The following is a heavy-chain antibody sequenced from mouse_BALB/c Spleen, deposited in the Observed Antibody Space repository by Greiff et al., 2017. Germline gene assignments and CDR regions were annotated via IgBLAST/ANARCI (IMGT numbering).Heavy chain of an antibody. Sequence: QVQLHQSGAELAKPGASVKMSCKASGYTFTSYWMHWVKQRPGQGLEWIGYINPSTGYTEYNQKFKDKATLTADKSSSTAYMQLSSLTSEDSAVYYCARSDYWGMDYWGQGTSVTVSS. CDR3: ARSDYWGMDY. V-gene: IGHV1-7*01. D-gene: IGHD2-13*01. CDR1: GYTFTSYW. J-gene: IGHJ4*01. CDR2: INPSTGYT.